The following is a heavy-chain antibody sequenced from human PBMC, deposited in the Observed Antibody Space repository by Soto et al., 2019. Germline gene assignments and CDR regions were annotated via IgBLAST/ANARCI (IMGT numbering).Heavy chain of an antibody. CDR1: GYTFTSYD. Sequence: ASVKVSCKASGYTFTSYDINWVRQATGQGLEWMGWMNPNSGNTGYAQKFQGRVTMTRNTSISTAYMELSSLRSEDTAVYYCASISHYTMIGYYYGMDVWGQVSTVTFS. CDR3: ASISHYTMIGYYYGMDV. CDR2: MNPNSGNT. J-gene: IGHJ6*02. V-gene: IGHV1-8*01. D-gene: IGHD3-10*02.